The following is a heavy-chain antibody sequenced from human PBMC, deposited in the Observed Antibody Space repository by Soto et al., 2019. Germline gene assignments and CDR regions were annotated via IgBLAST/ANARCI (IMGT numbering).Heavy chain of an antibody. CDR3: ARAGTTGTTYWFDP. CDR2: IGTAGDT. Sequence: PVGSLRLSCAASGFTFSSYDMHWVRQATGKGLEWVSAIGTAGDTYYPGSVKGRFTISRENAKNSLYLQMNSLRAGDTAVYYCARAGTTGTTYWFDPWGQVTLVTVSS. V-gene: IGHV3-13*04. D-gene: IGHD1-1*01. CDR1: GFTFSSYD. J-gene: IGHJ5*02.